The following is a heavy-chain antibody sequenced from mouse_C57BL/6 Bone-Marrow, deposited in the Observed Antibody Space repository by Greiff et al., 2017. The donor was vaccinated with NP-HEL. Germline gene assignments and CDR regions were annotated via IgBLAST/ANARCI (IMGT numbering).Heavy chain of an antibody. J-gene: IGHJ1*03. CDR3: ARDGYYWYFDV. CDR2: ISSGSSTI. D-gene: IGHD2-3*01. CDR1: GFTFSDYG. Sequence: DVHLVESGGGLVKPGGSLKLSCAASGFTFSDYGMHWVRQAPEKGLEWVAYISSGSSTIYYADTVKGRFPISRDHAKNTLFLQMTSLRSEDTAMYYCARDGYYWYFDVWGTGTTVTVSS. V-gene: IGHV5-17*01.